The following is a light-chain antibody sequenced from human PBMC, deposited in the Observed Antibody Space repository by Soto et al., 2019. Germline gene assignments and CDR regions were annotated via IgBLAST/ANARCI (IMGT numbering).Light chain of an antibody. CDR1: QDIHKY. CDR3: HNYNSDPRT. J-gene: IGKJ1*01. V-gene: IGKV1-27*01. CDR2: GAS. Sequence: DIQMTQSPSSLSASVGDRVTITCRASQDIHKYVAWFQQTPGNVPRLLIYGASTLRPGVHARFSGSGSGTDFNFTISTLQPEDVATYYCHNYNSDPRTFGQGTKVEL.